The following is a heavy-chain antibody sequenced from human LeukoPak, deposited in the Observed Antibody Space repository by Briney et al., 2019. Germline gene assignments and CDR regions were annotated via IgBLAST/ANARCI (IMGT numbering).Heavy chain of an antibody. CDR2: IYTSGST. D-gene: IGHD2-15*01. CDR1: GGSISSYY. Sequence: PSETLSLTCTVSGGSISSYYWSWIRQPAGKGLEWIGRIYTSGSTNYNPSLKSRVTISVDTSKNQFSLKLSSVTAADTAVYYCARGLGYCSGGSCYLNYYFDYWGQGTLVTVSS. V-gene: IGHV4-4*07. CDR3: ARGLGYCSGGSCYLNYYFDY. J-gene: IGHJ4*02.